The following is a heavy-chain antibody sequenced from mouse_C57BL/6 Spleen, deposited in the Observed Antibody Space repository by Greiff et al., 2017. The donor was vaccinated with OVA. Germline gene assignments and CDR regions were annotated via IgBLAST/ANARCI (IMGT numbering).Heavy chain of an antibody. CDR2: IDPETGGT. CDR3: TAGDGYYYFDY. Sequence: VQLVESGAVLVRPGASVTLSCKASGYTFTDYEMHWVKQTPVHGLEWIGAIDPETGGTAYNQKFKGKAILTADKSSSTAYMELRSLTSEDSAVYYCTAGDGYYYFDYWGQGTTLTVSS. D-gene: IGHD2-3*01. J-gene: IGHJ2*01. V-gene: IGHV1-15*01. CDR1: GYTFTDYE.